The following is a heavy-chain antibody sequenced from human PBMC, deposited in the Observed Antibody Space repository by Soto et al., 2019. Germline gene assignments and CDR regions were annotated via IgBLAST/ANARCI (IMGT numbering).Heavy chain of an antibody. CDR1: GGSISSSSYY. Sequence: QLQLQESGPGLVKPSETLSLTCTVSGGSISSSSYYWGWIRQPPGKGLEWIGSIYYSGSTYYNPSLKSRGPISVGTSKNQFSLKLSSVTAADTAVYYCARQSTEGSYYDFWSGYYWYFDYWGQGTLVTVSS. D-gene: IGHD3-3*01. CDR3: ARQSTEGSYYDFWSGYYWYFDY. J-gene: IGHJ4*02. V-gene: IGHV4-39*01. CDR2: IYYSGST.